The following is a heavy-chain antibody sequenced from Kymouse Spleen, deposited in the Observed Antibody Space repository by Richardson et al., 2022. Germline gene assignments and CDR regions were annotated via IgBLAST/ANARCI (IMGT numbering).Heavy chain of an antibody. V-gene: IGHV3-73*02. CDR2: IRSKANSYAT. CDR3: TRHFDYGGNSDFDY. J-gene: IGHJ4*02. D-gene: IGHD4-23*01. CDR1: GFTFSGSA. Sequence: EVQLVESGGGLVQPGGSLKLSCAASGFTFSGSAMHWVRQASGKGLEWVGRIRSKANSYATAYAASVKGRFTISRDDSKNTAYLQMNSLKTEDTAVYYCTRHFDYGGNSDFDYWGQGTLVTVSS.